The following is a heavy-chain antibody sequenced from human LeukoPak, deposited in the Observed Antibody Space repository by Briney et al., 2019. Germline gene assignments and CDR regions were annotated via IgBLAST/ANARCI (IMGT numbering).Heavy chain of an antibody. D-gene: IGHD1-26*01. Sequence: GGSLRLSCAASGFTFSDYWMSWVRQAPGQGLEWVANMNQYGSEKYYVGSVKGRFTISRDNAENSLYLQMNSLTVEDTAVYYCARLGWGAENWFDPWGQGTLVTVSS. V-gene: IGHV3-7*01. CDR1: GFTFSDYW. CDR3: ARLGWGAENWFDP. CDR2: MNQYGSEK. J-gene: IGHJ5*02.